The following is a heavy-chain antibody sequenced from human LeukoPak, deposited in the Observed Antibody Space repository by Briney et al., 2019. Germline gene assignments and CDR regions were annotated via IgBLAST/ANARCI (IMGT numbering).Heavy chain of an antibody. J-gene: IGHJ4*02. CDR3: ARAPKDY. CDR2: ISSSSSYI. D-gene: IGHD2-15*01. Sequence: PGGSLRLSCAASGFTFSSYEMNWVRQAPGKGLEWVSSISSSSSYIYYADSVKGRFTISRDNAKNSLYLQMNSLRAEDTAVYYCARAPKDYWGQGTLVTVSS. CDR1: GFTFSSYE. V-gene: IGHV3-21*01.